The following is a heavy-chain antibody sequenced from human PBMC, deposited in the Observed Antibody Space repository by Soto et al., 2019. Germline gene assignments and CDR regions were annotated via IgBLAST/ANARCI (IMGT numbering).Heavy chain of an antibody. J-gene: IGHJ6*02. CDR3: ARSQGSSTSLDNYYYYYSGMDV. V-gene: IGHV1-69*01. D-gene: IGHD2-2*01. CDR1: GGTFGSYA. CDR2: IIPITGTA. Sequence: QVQLVQSGAEVKKPGSSVKVSCKASGGTFGSYAISWVRQAPGQGPEWMGGIIPITGTANYAQKFQGRVTITADDSTSTAPMQLSSLRSEDTAVYYCARSQGSSTSLDNYYYYYSGMDVWGQGTAVTVSS.